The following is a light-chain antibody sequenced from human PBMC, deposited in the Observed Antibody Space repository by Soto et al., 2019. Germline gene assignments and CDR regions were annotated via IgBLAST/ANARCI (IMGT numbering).Light chain of an antibody. CDR3: QQYGNSPIT. CDR2: GAS. CDR1: QSVDSY. Sequence: EIVLTQSPASLSLSPGERATLSCRASQSVDSYLVWYQQKPGQAPRLLIYGASNRATGIPGRFSASGSGTDFTLTITPLEPEDSAVYFCQQYGNSPITSGQGTRLEIK. J-gene: IGKJ5*01. V-gene: IGKV3-11*01.